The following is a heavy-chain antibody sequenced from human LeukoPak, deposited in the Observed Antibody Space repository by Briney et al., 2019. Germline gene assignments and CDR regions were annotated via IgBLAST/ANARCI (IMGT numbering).Heavy chain of an antibody. D-gene: IGHD3-22*01. J-gene: IGHJ4*02. CDR2: IYYSGST. Sequence: SETLSLTCTVSGGSISSGGYYWSWIRQHPGKGLEWIGYIYYSGSTYYNPSLKSRVTISVDTSKNQFSLKLSSETAADTAVYYCARDYDSSGYFFDYWGQGTLVTVSS. CDR3: ARDYDSSGYFFDY. V-gene: IGHV4-31*03. CDR1: GGSISSGGYY.